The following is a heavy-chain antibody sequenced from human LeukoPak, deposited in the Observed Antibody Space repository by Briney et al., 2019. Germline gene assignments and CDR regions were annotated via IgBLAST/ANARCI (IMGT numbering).Heavy chain of an antibody. Sequence: PSETLSLTCTVSGGSISSSSYYWGWIRQPPGKGLEWIGSIYYSGSTYYNPSLKSRVTISVDTSKNQFSLKLSSVTAADTAVYYCARQGTTEYYYYYYGMDVWGQGTTVTVSS. CDR3: ARQGTTEYYYYYYGMDV. CDR1: GGSISSSSYY. CDR2: IYYSGST. J-gene: IGHJ6*02. D-gene: IGHD1-1*01. V-gene: IGHV4-39*01.